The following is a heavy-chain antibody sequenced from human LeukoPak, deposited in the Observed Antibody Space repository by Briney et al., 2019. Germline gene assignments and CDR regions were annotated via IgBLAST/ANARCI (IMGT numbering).Heavy chain of an antibody. CDR2: IYHTGTT. D-gene: IGHD2-15*01. J-gene: IGHJ5*02. CDR1: GGSISDTSYY. V-gene: IGHV4-39*01. Sequence: PSETLSLTCNVSGGSISDTSYYWGWIRQPPGKGLDWIGSIYHTGTTYYSPSLKSRVTISVHTSKNHFSLELSSVTAADTAVYYCARQQCNGGSCYSRAIWFDPWGQGTLVTVSS. CDR3: ARQQCNGGSCYSRAIWFDP.